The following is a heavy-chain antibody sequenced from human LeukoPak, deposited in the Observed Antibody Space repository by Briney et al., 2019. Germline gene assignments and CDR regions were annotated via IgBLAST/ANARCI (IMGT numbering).Heavy chain of an antibody. CDR3: ARLDSSGSYAMDV. CDR1: GGSIISSTYY. Sequence: SETLSLTCAVSGGSIISSTYYWVWIRQPPGKGLEWIASIFYTGNTYYNPSLKSRVTIAVDTSNNQFSLGLTSVNAADTAVSYCARLDSSGSYAMDVWGQGTTVTVSS. D-gene: IGHD3-22*01. V-gene: IGHV4-39*01. CDR2: IFYTGNT. J-gene: IGHJ6*02.